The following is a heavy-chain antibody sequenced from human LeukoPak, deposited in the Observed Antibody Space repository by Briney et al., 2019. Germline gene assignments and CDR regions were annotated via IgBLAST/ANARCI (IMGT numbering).Heavy chain of an antibody. Sequence: GGSLRLSCAASGFTFSSYAMSWVRQAPGKGLEWVSTISGSGASTYYADSVKGRFTISRDNSKNTLHLQMNSLRAEDTAVYYCAKEVYYYDSSGYAYWGQGTLVTVSS. D-gene: IGHD3-22*01. CDR1: GFTFSSYA. J-gene: IGHJ4*02. CDR2: ISGSGAST. CDR3: AKEVYYYDSSGYAY. V-gene: IGHV3-23*01.